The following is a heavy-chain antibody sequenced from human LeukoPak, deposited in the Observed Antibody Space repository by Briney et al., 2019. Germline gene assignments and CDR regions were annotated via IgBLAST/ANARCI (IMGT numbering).Heavy chain of an antibody. V-gene: IGHV4-59*08. J-gene: IGHJ5*02. CDR3: ARHGRVRGVYLGYWFDP. CDR1: GGSISSYY. Sequence: SETLSLTCTASGGSISSYYWSWIRQPPGKGLEWIGYIYYSGSTNYNPSLKSRVTISVDTSKNQFSLKLSSVTAADTAVYYCARHGRVRGVYLGYWFDPWGQGTLVTVSS. CDR2: IYYSGST. D-gene: IGHD3-10*01.